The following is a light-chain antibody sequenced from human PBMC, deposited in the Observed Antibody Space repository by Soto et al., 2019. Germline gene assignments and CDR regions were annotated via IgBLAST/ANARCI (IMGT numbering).Light chain of an antibody. CDR2: EGS. V-gene: IGLV2-23*01. Sequence: QSALTQPASVSGSPGQSITISCTLTGSDVGSYNLVSWYQQHPGKAPKLMIYEGSKRPSGVSNRFSGSQSGNTASLTISGLQAEDEADYFCCSYAGSVVFGGGTKLTVL. CDR1: GSDVGSYNL. CDR3: CSYAGSVV. J-gene: IGLJ2*01.